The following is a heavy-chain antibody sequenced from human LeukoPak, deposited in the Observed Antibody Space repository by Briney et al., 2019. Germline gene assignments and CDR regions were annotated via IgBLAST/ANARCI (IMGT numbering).Heavy chain of an antibody. V-gene: IGHV4-39*06. Sequence: SETLSLTCTVSGGSISSSSYYWGWIRQPPGKGLEWIGSIYYSGSTYYNPSLKSRVTISVDTSKNQFPLKLSSVTAADTAVYYCARGSPPSHVLRFLEWFGAFDIWGQGTMVTVSS. CDR3: ARGSPPSHVLRFLEWFGAFDI. CDR1: GGSISSSSYY. D-gene: IGHD3-3*01. CDR2: IYYSGST. J-gene: IGHJ3*02.